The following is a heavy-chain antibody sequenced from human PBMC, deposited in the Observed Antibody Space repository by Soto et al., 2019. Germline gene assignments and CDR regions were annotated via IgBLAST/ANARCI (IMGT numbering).Heavy chain of an antibody. D-gene: IGHD3-22*01. Sequence: SLRLSCAASGFTFSSYGMHWVRQAPGKGLEWVAVISYDGSNKYYADSVKGRFTISRDNSKNTLYLQMNSLRAEDTAVYYCAKGRTYTYYYDSSGYSHFDYWGQGTLVTVSS. CDR1: GFTFSSYG. V-gene: IGHV3-30*18. CDR3: AKGRTYTYYYDSSGYSHFDY. J-gene: IGHJ4*02. CDR2: ISYDGSNK.